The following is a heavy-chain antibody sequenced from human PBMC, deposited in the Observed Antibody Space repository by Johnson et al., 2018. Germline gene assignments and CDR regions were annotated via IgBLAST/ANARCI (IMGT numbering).Heavy chain of an antibody. D-gene: IGHD3-9*01. CDR2: ISYDGSNK. CDR1: GFTFSSYG. Sequence: VQLLESGGGVVQPGRSLRLSCAASGFTFSSYGMHWVRQAPGKGLEWVAVISYDGSNKYYADSVKGRFTISRDNSKNTLYLQMNSLRAEDPAVYNCAKDGRRLGYFGWAFIFQHWGQGTLVTVSS. CDR3: AKDGRRLGYFGWAFIFQH. V-gene: IGHV3-30*18. J-gene: IGHJ1*01.